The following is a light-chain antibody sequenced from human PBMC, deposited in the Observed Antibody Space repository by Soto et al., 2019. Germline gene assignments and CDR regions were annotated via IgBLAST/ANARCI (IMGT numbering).Light chain of an antibody. Sequence: QAVVTQPPSVSGAPGQRVTISCAGSSSNIGAGYGVHWYQQLPGTAPKLLIYGNSIRPSGLPDRFSGSKSGTSASLAITGLQAEDEADYYCQSYDSSLSGSVFGGGTKLTVL. J-gene: IGLJ2*01. CDR3: QSYDSSLSGSV. V-gene: IGLV1-40*01. CDR2: GNS. CDR1: SSNIGAGYG.